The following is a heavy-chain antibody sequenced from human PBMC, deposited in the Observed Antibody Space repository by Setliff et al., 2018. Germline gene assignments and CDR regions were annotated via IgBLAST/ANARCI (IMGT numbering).Heavy chain of an antibody. V-gene: IGHV3-48*03. CDR1: GFSLGSYE. D-gene: IGHD6-19*01. CDR2: ISSSGTDM. J-gene: IGHJ6*02. Sequence: GGSLRLSCAASGFSLGSYEFDWVRQAPGKGLEWVSYISSSGTDMYYVDSVKGRFTISRDNAKNSLYLQMNSLRVEDTAVYYCARDVVSGWYRRNNYFGMDVWGQGTTVTVSS. CDR3: ARDVVSGWYRRNNYFGMDV.